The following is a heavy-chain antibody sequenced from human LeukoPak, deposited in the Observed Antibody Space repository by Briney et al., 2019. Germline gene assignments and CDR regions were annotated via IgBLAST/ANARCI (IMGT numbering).Heavy chain of an antibody. V-gene: IGHV1-46*01. Sequence: ASVKVSCKASGYTFTSYSMHWVRQAPGLGLEWMGNINPSGGRTTYAQEFQGRVTMTSDTSTSTVYMELSRLRSDDTAVYYCARDSSSSWDYWGQGTLVTVSS. CDR3: ARDSSSSWDY. D-gene: IGHD6-6*01. CDR2: INPSGGRT. J-gene: IGHJ4*02. CDR1: GYTFTSYS.